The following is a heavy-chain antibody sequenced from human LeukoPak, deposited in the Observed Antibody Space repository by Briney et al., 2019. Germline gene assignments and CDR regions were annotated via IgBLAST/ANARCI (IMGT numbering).Heavy chain of an antibody. V-gene: IGHV1-24*01. CDR1: GYTLTELS. CDR2: FDPEYGET. D-gene: IGHD5-12*01. J-gene: IGHJ6*02. CDR3: ATDGPPSGYDYGNGYYYGMDV. Sequence: ASVKVSCKVSGYTLTELSMHWVRQAPGKGLEWMGGFDPEYGETIYAQKFQGRVTMTEDTSTDTAYMELSSLRSEDTAVYYCATDGPPSGYDYGNGYYYGMDVWGQGTTVTVSS.